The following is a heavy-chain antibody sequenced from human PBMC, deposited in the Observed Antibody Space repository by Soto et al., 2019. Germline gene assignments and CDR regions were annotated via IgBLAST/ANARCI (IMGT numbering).Heavy chain of an antibody. CDR3: VRDGTHNLRDWFDP. CDR1: CASLSGYY. V-gene: IGHV4-4*07. D-gene: IGHD1-1*01. CDR2: IYATGSS. Sequence: SEPLSLTCNVSCASLSGYYWSWIRQPPGKGLEWIGRIYATGSSDYNPSLKSRITISVDMSKKQFSLTLRSVTAADTAMYYCVRDGTHNLRDWFDPWGQGRVVTVSS. J-gene: IGHJ5*02.